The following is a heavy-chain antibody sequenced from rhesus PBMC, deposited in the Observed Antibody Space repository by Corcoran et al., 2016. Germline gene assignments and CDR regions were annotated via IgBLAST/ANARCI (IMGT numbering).Heavy chain of an antibody. Sequence: QVQLQESGPRLVKPSETLSLHCAVSESSHTSYYWWPWIRQSPGNGLEWIGTIGGGLGGAYYNPSLQSRVTISKDTSKNQFFLKLNSMTAEDTAVYHCGRHPFPYGSLDVWGRGILVTVSS. J-gene: IGHJ5-2*02. CDR1: ESSHTSYYW. CDR2: IGGGLGGA. CDR3: GRHPFPYGSLDV. V-gene: IGHV4-65*02. D-gene: IGHD3-9*01.